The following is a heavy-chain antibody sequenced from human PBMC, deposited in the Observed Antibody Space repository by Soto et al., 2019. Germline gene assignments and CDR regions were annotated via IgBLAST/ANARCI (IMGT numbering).Heavy chain of an antibody. Sequence: GGSLRLSCAASGFTFSSYAMSWVRQAPGKGLEWVSAISGSGGSTYYADSVKGRFTISRDNSKNTLYLQMNSLRAEDTAVYYCAKVVRDFWSGYFNYYYYMDVWGKGTTVTVSS. CDR3: AKVVRDFWSGYFNYYYYMDV. V-gene: IGHV3-23*01. CDR2: ISGSGGST. J-gene: IGHJ6*03. CDR1: GFTFSSYA. D-gene: IGHD3-3*01.